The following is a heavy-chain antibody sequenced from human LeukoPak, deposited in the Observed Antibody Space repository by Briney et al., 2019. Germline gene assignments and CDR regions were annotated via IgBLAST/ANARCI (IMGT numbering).Heavy chain of an antibody. CDR3: AREGPELGYCSY. CDR1: GGTFSSYA. V-gene: IGHV1-69*13. Sequence: GASVKVSCKASGGTFSSYAINWVRQAPGQGLEWMGGIIPMFGTANYTQKFQGRVTITADEYTSTAYMELNRLRFEDTAVYYCAREGPELGYCSYWGQGTLVIASS. CDR2: IIPMFGTA. J-gene: IGHJ4*02. D-gene: IGHD2-15*01.